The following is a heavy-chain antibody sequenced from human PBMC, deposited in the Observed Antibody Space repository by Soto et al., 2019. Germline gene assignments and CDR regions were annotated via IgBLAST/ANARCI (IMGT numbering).Heavy chain of an antibody. Sequence: QVQLQESGPGLVKPLQTLSLTCTVSGASITSGDYYWTWIRQLPGKGREWIGYIYYSGNTHYNPSLKSRVTLSIDTCKNQFSLKLNPVTAADTAVYYCEIGRESSSSSGDWLDPWGQGTLVTVSS. CDR1: GASITSGDYY. CDR2: IYYSGNT. J-gene: IGHJ5*02. V-gene: IGHV4-30-4*01. CDR3: EIGRESSSSSGDWLDP. D-gene: IGHD6-6*01.